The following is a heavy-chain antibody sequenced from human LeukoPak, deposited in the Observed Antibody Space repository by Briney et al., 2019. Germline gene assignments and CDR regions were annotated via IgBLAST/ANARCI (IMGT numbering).Heavy chain of an antibody. CDR3: ARGLDGKSYWYFDL. V-gene: IGHV1-69*13. Sequence: SVKVSCKASGGTFSNHAVNWLRQAPGQGFQWMGGIIPIFGTTNSAQKFRGRVTFTADESTSTAYMELSSLTSDDTAVYYCARGLDGKSYWYFDLWGRGTLVTVSP. CDR2: IIPIFGTT. D-gene: IGHD5-24*01. CDR1: GGTFSNHA. J-gene: IGHJ2*01.